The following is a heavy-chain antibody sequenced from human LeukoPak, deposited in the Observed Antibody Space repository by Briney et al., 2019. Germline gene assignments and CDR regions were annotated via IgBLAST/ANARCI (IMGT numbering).Heavy chain of an antibody. CDR3: ARVAGHYYDTFYYFDY. CDR2: INPNSGGT. D-gene: IGHD3-22*01. V-gene: IGHV1-2*02. J-gene: IGHJ4*02. CDR1: GYTFTGYY. Sequence: ASVKVSCKASGYTFTGYYMHWVRQAPGQGLEWMGWINPNSGGTNYAQKLQGRVTMTTDTSTSTAYMELRSLRSDDTAVYYCARVAGHYYDTFYYFDYWGRGTLVTVSS.